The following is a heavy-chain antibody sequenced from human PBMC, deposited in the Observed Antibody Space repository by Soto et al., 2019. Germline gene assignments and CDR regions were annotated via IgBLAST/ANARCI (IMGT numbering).Heavy chain of an antibody. V-gene: IGHV1-58*01. CDR2: IVVGSGNT. CDR3: AGDYGSGSYYNDSYYYYGMDV. D-gene: IGHD3-10*01. CDR1: GFTFTSSA. Sequence: ASVKVSCKASGFTFTSSAVQWVRQARGQRLEWIGWIVVGSGNTNYAQKFQERVTITRDMSTSTAYMELSSLRSEDTAVYYCAGDYGSGSYYNDSYYYYGMDVWGQGTKVTVSS. J-gene: IGHJ6*02.